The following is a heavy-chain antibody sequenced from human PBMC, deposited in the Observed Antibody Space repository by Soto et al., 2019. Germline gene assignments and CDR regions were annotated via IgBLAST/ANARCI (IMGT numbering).Heavy chain of an antibody. CDR2: IYYSGST. V-gene: IGHV4-59*01. CDR3: XXXXXXXXXTXDY. J-gene: IGHJ4*02. Sequence: ETLSLTCTVSGGSISSYYWSWIRQPPGKGLEWIGYIYYSGSTNYNPSLKSRVTISVDTSKNQFSLKVSSVTAADTAVYYCXXXXXXXXXTXDYWGQGTLVTVAS. CDR1: GGSISSYY.